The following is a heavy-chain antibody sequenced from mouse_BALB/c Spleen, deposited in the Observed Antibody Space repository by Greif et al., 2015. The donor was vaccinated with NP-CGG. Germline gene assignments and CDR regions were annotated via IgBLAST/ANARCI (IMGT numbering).Heavy chain of an antibody. CDR3: ARHYYGSSYHFDY. Sequence: EVQLQESGGGLVQPGGSLKLSCAASGFTFSSYTMSWVRQTPEKRLEWVAYISNGGGSTYYPDTVKGRFTISRDNAKNTLYLQMSSLKSEDTAMYYCARHYYGSSYHFDYWGQGTTLTVSS. CDR1: GFTFSSYT. CDR2: ISNGGGST. D-gene: IGHD1-1*01. J-gene: IGHJ2*01. V-gene: IGHV5-12-2*01.